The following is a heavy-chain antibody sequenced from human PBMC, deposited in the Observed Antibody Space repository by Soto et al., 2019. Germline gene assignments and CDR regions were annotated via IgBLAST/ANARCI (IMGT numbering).Heavy chain of an antibody. CDR3: ARVEYYYDSSGYYHYYYYYGMDV. Sequence: GASVKVSCKASGGTFSSYAISWVRQAPGQGLEWMGGIIPIFGTANYAQKFQGRVTITADESTSTAYMELSSLRSEDTAVYYCARVEYYYDSSGYYHYYYYYGMDVWGQGTTVTVSS. CDR2: IIPIFGTA. CDR1: GGTFSSYA. D-gene: IGHD3-22*01. J-gene: IGHJ6*02. V-gene: IGHV1-69*13.